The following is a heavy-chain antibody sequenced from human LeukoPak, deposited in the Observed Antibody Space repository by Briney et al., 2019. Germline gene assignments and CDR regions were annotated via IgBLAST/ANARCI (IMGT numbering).Heavy chain of an antibody. CDR2: ISYDGSNK. CDR3: ARSIEYSSSSVDY. D-gene: IGHD6-6*01. CDR1: GFTFSSYA. J-gene: IGHJ4*02. V-gene: IGHV3-30-3*01. Sequence: GGSLRLSCAASGFTFSSYAMHWVRQAPGKGLEWVAVISYDGSNKYYADSVKGRFTISRDNFKNTLYLQMNSLRAEDTAVYYCARSIEYSSSSVDYWGQGTLVTVSS.